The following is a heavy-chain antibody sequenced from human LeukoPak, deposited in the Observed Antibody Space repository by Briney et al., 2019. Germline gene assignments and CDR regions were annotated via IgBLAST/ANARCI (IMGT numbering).Heavy chain of an antibody. CDR3: ARERSNIVASLEYNWFDP. CDR2: IYYSGST. CDR1: GGSISSYY. Sequence: SETLSLTCTVSGGSISSYYWSWIRQPPGKGLEWIGYIYYSGSTNYNPSLKSRVTISVDTSKNQFSLKLSSVTAADTAVYYCARERSNIVASLEYNWFDPWGQGTLVTVSS. D-gene: IGHD5-12*01. J-gene: IGHJ5*02. V-gene: IGHV4-59*01.